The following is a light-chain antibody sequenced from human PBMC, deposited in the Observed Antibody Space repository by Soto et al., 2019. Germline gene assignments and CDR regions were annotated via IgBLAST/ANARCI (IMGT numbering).Light chain of an antibody. Sequence: EVVMTQSPETLSVSPGETATLSCRASQTVSSNLAWYQQKRGQAPRLLIYGASTRATSIPARFIGSGSGTEFTLTISSLQSEDFPVYYCQQYDKLVTFGPGTKVDLK. CDR2: GAS. J-gene: IGKJ3*01. CDR3: QQYDKLVT. CDR1: QTVSSN. V-gene: IGKV3-15*01.